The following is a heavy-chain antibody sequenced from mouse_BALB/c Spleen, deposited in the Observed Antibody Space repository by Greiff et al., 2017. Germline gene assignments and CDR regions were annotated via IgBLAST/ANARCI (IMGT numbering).Heavy chain of an antibody. J-gene: IGHJ3*01. CDR3: ASYDYDEAPWFAY. Sequence: EVQRVESGPSLVKPSQTLSLTCSVTGDSITSGYWNWIRKFPGNKLEYMGYISYSGSTYYNPSLKSRISITRDTSKNQYYLQLNSVTTEDTATYYCASYDYDEAPWFAYWGQGTLVTVSA. CDR1: GDSITSGY. CDR2: ISYSGST. D-gene: IGHD2-4*01. V-gene: IGHV3-8*02.